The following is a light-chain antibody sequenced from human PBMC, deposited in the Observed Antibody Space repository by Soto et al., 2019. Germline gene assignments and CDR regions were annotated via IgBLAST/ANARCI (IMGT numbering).Light chain of an antibody. J-gene: IGKJ3*01. CDR1: QIISSTY. V-gene: IGKV3-20*01. Sequence: DIVLTQSPGTLSLSPGERATLSCRASQIISSTYLGWYQQKPGQAPRLLIYGASSRATGIPDRFSGSGSGTDFTLTISRLEPEDFATYYCQQANSFPFTFGPGTKVNIK. CDR2: GAS. CDR3: QQANSFPFT.